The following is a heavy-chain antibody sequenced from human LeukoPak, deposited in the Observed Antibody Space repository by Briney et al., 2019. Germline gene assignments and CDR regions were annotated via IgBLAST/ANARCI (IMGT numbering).Heavy chain of an antibody. CDR3: ACLVGATQDI. J-gene: IGHJ6*04. CDR1: GFTFSSYS. Sequence: GGSLRLSCAASGFTFSSYSMNWVRQAPGKGLEWVSSISSTSTYIYYADSVKGRFTISRDNAKNSLYLQMNSLRAEDTAVYYCACLVGATQDIWGKGTTVIVSS. D-gene: IGHD1-26*01. CDR2: ISSTSTYI. V-gene: IGHV3-21*01.